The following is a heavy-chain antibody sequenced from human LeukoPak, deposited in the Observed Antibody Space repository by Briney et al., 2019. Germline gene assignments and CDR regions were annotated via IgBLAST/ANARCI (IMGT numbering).Heavy chain of an antibody. D-gene: IGHD3-10*01. CDR3: ARDGVLLWFGDNDAFDI. CDR1: GGSISSSSYY. V-gene: IGHV4-61*02. CDR2: IHTSGST. J-gene: IGHJ3*02. Sequence: SETLSLTCTVSGGSISSSSYYWSWVRQPAGKGLEWIGRIHTSGSTNCNPSLKSRVTISLDTSKNQFSLNVTSVTAADTAIYYCARDGVLLWFGDNDAFDIWGQGTMVTVSS.